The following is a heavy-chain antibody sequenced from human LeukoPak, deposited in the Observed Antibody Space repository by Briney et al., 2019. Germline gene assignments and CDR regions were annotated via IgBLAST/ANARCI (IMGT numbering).Heavy chain of an antibody. CDR2: ISSSSSYI. CDR1: GFTFSSYS. V-gene: IGHV3-21*01. J-gene: IGHJ3*02. Sequence: GGSLRLSCAASGFTFSSYSMNWVRQAPGKGLEWVSSISSSSSYIYYADSVKGRFTISRDNAKNSLYLQMNSLRAEDTAVYYCARGPYDSSGYYIDDAFDIWGQGTVVTVSS. D-gene: IGHD3-22*01. CDR3: ARGPYDSSGYYIDDAFDI.